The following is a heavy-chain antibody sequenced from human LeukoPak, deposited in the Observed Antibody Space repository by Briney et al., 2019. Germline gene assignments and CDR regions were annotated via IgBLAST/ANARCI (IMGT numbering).Heavy chain of an antibody. Sequence: GASVKVSCKAFGYTFSSHAMNWVRQAPGQGLELMGWINTNTGIPTYAQGFAGRFVFSLDTSVSTAYLQISSLKAEDTAVYYCARDLDCSGGSCYGNFDYWGQGTLVTVSS. D-gene: IGHD2-15*01. CDR1: GYTFSSHA. V-gene: IGHV7-4-1*02. J-gene: IGHJ4*02. CDR3: ARDLDCSGGSCYGNFDY. CDR2: INTNTGIP.